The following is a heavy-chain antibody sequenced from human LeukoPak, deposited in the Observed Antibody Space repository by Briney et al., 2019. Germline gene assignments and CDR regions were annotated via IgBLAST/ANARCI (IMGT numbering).Heavy chain of an antibody. Sequence: ASVKVSCKASGYTFTSYGISWVRQAPGQGLEWMGWISAYNGNANYAQKLQGRVTMTTDTSTSTAYMELRSLRSDDTAVYYCARTNIVVVPAAIAPFDYWGQGTLVTVSS. J-gene: IGHJ4*02. CDR1: GYTFTSYG. V-gene: IGHV1-18*01. D-gene: IGHD2-2*01. CDR3: ARTNIVVVPAAIAPFDY. CDR2: ISAYNGNA.